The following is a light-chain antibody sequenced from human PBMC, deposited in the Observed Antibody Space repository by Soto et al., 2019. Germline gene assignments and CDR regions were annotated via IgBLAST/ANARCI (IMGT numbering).Light chain of an antibody. V-gene: IGKV3-15*01. CDR3: QQYNNWPPTT. Sequence: EIVMTQSPDTLPVYPGERATLSCRASQSVSSNLAWYQQKPGQAPRLLIYGASTRATGIPARFSGSGSGTEFTLTISSLQSEDFAVYYCQQYNNWPPTTFGQGTRLEIK. CDR2: GAS. J-gene: IGKJ5*01. CDR1: QSVSSN.